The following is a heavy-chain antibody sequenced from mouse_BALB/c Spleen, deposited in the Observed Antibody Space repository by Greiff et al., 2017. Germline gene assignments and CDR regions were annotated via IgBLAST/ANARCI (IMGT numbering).Heavy chain of an antibody. D-gene: IGHD2-10*01. CDR1: GFTFSSYG. J-gene: IGHJ4*01. CDR3: ARAYYGNYYAMDY. CDR2: INSNGGST. Sequence: EVKVVESGGGLVKPGGSLKLSCAASGFTFSSYGMSWVRQTPDKRLELVATINSNGGSTYYPDSVKGRFTISRDNAKNTLYLQMSSLKSEDTAMYYCARAYYGNYYAMDYWGQGTSVTVSS. V-gene: IGHV5-6-3*01.